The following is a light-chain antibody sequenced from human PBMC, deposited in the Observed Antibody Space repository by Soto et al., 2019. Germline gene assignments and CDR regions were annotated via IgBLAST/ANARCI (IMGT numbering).Light chain of an antibody. J-gene: IGLJ1*01. V-gene: IGLV2-14*01. Sequence: QSALTQPASVSGSPGQSITISCTGTSSGVGGYNYISWYQQYPGKAPKLLIYEVTNRPSGVSDRFSGSNSGNTASLTISGLQADDEADYYCSSYTRSRNSRVFGTGTKFTVL. CDR1: SSGVGGYNY. CDR2: EVT. CDR3: SSYTRSRNSRV.